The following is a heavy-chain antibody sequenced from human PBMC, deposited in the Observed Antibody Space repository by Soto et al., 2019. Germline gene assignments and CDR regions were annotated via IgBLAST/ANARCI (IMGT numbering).Heavy chain of an antibody. CDR2: MNPNSGNT. CDR3: ARVDVRWGTWGYYYYYYYMAV. CDR1: GYTFTSYD. J-gene: IGHJ6*03. D-gene: IGHD3-10*02. Sequence: QVQLVQAGAEVKKPGASVKVSCKASGYTFTSYDINCVRQATGQGLEWRGWMNPNSGNTGYAQKFQGRVTMTRNTSRSTAHMALVSLRSEDTAVYYWARVDVRWGTWGYYYYYYYMAVWGKGTTVTVSS. V-gene: IGHV1-8*01.